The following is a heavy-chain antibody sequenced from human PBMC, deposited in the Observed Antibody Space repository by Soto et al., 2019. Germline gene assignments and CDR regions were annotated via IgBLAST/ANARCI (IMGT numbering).Heavy chain of an antibody. J-gene: IGHJ4*02. D-gene: IGHD5-12*01. CDR1: GFTFSNAW. CDR2: IKSKTDGGTT. CDR3: AKDGAWSVATDKLDY. V-gene: IGHV3-15*01. Sequence: PGGSLRLSCAASGFTFSNAWMSWVRQAPGKGLEWVGRIKSKTDGGTTDYAAPVKGRFTISRDDSKNTLYLQMNSLKTEDTAIYYCAKDGAWSVATDKLDYWGQGTLVTVSS.